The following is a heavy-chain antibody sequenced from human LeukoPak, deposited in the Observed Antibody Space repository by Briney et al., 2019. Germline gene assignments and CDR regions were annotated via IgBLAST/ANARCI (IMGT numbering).Heavy chain of an antibody. Sequence: PGGSLRLSCAASGFTFSSYAMSWVRQAPGKELEWVSAISGSGGSTYYADSVKGRFTISRDNSKNTLYLQMNSLRAEDTAVYYCAKSRYGSGSYHHGMDVWGQGTTVTVSS. CDR3: AKSRYGSGSYHHGMDV. CDR2: ISGSGGST. J-gene: IGHJ6*02. V-gene: IGHV3-23*01. D-gene: IGHD3-10*01. CDR1: GFTFSSYA.